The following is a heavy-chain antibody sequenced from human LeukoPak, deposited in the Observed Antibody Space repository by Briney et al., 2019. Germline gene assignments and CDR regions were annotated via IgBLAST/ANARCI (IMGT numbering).Heavy chain of an antibody. D-gene: IGHD6-6*01. CDR2: IIPIFGTA. CDR3: GSNIAARRAYMDV. CDR1: GGTFTSYA. Sequence: SVKVSCKASGGTFTSYAISWVRQAPGQGLEWMGGIIPIFGTANYAQKFQGRVTITADESTSTAYMELSSLRSEDTAVYYCGSNIAARRAYMDVWGKGTTVTVSS. J-gene: IGHJ6*03. V-gene: IGHV1-69*13.